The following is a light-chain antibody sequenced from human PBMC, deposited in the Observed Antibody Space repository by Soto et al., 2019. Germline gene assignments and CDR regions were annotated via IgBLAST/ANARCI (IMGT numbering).Light chain of an antibody. Sequence: DVVMTQSPLSLPVTLGQPASISCRSSQSLVYSDGNTYLNWFQQRPGQSPRRLIYGVSSRATGIPDRFSGSGSGTDFTLTISRLEPEDFAMYYCQQYGSSPKTFGQGTKVDI. J-gene: IGKJ1*01. CDR3: QQYGSSPKT. CDR1: QSLVYSDGNTY. V-gene: IGKV2-30*01. CDR2: GVS.